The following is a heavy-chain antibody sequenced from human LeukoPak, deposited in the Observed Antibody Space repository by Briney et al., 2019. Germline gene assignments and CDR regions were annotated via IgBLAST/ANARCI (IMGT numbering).Heavy chain of an antibody. CDR3: SRYCSGGRCASDSDY. CDR2: IRSKGNGGTT. V-gene: IGHV3-49*04. CDR1: GFTFGDYA. Sequence: GGSLRLSCTASGFTFGDYAMNWVRQAPGKGLEWVGFIRSKGNGGTTEYAASVKGRFTISRDDSNTIAYLQMNSLKTEDTAVYYCSRYCSGGRCASDSDYWGQGTLVTVSS. J-gene: IGHJ4*02. D-gene: IGHD2-15*01.